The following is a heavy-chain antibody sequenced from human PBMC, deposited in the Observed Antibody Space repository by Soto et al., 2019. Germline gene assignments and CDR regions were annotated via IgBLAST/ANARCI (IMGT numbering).Heavy chain of an antibody. Sequence: SETLSLTCTVSRASVSGCVYFSKWIRPHPEKGLEWIGYIYYSGSTYYNPSLRSRVTISADTSKNQFSLKLSSVTVADTAVYYCARSSVAGAGYFQHWGQGTQVTV. J-gene: IGHJ1*01. CDR3: ARSSVAGAGYFQH. CDR2: IYYSGST. V-gene: IGHV4-31*03. D-gene: IGHD6-19*01. CDR1: RASVSGCVYF.